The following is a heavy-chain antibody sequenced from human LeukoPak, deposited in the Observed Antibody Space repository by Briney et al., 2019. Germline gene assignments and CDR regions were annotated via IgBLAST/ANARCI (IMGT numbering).Heavy chain of an antibody. D-gene: IGHD2-2*01. CDR3: VRDDCSSSSCPFDF. CDR1: GFTFSSYA. V-gene: IGHV3-23*01. Sequence: GGSLRLSCAASGFTFSSYAMSWVRQAPGKGLEWVSAISGSGGSTYYADSVKGRFTISRDNAKTSVYLEMNSLRAEDTGLYFCVRDDCSSSSCPFDFWGQGILVTVSS. CDR2: ISGSGGST. J-gene: IGHJ4*02.